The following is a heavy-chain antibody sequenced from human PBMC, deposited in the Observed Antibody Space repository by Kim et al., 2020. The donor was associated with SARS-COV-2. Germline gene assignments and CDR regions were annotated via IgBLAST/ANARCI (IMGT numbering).Heavy chain of an antibody. V-gene: IGHV3-9*01. CDR2: LSWNSGVI. CDR3: AKDLVSSSFRTFHI. D-gene: IGHD6-6*01. J-gene: IGHJ3*02. Sequence: GGSLRLSCAASGLTFGDFATHWVRRVTGKGLERVSGLSWNSGVIGYADSWKGRVTISRHDAEDSLYLQMNSLRAEDTAFYYCAKDLVSSSFRTFHIWGRGTMVTVSS. CDR1: GLTFGDFA.